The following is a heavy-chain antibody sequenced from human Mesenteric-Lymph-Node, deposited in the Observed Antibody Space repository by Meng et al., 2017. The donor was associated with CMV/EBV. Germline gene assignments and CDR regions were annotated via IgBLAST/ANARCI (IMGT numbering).Heavy chain of an antibody. Sequence: FTSYYRHWVRQDPGQGLEWMGIINPSGSSTSYAQKFQGRVTMTRDTSTSTVYMELSSLRSEDTAVYYCARGIHDIVVVVAATVNWFDPWGQGTLVTVSS. CDR3: ARGIHDIVVVVAATVNWFDP. J-gene: IGHJ5*02. D-gene: IGHD2-15*01. CDR2: INPSGSST. V-gene: IGHV1-46*01. CDR1: FTSYY.